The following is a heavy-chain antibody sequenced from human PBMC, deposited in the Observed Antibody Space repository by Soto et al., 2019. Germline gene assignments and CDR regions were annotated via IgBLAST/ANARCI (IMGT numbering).Heavy chain of an antibody. CDR1: GFTFSSYG. Sequence: QVQLVESGGGVVQPGRSLRLSCAASGFTFSSYGMHWVRQAPGKGLEWVAVISYDGSNKYYADSVKGRFTISRDNSKNTLYLQMNSLRAEDTAVYYCAKIPQKTCSGGSCYSRWGQGTLVTVSS. D-gene: IGHD2-15*01. J-gene: IGHJ4*02. CDR2: ISYDGSNK. V-gene: IGHV3-30*18. CDR3: AKIPQKTCSGGSCYSR.